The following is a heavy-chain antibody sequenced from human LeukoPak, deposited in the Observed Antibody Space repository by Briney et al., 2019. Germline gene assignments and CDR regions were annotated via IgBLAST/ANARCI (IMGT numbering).Heavy chain of an antibody. CDR2: IYYSGST. V-gene: IGHV4-31*03. J-gene: IGHJ5*02. CDR1: GGSISSGGYY. CDR3: AREVEGWFDP. Sequence: PSETLSLTCTVSGGSISSGGYYWSWIRQHPGKGLEWIGYIYYSGSTYYNPSLKSRVTISVDTSKNQFSLKLSSVTAADTAVYYCAREVEGWFDPWGQGTLVTVSS. D-gene: IGHD1-26*01.